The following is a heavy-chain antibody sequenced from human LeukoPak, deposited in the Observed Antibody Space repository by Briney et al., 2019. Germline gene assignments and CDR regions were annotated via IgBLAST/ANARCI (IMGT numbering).Heavy chain of an antibody. Sequence: ASVKVSCKTSGYIFTKYDISWVRQAPGQGPAWMGWITPYNGNAQSAPKFEGRVTMTTDTSASTAYLELRGLKSDDTAVYYCARETKDGVFFDYWGQGTLVIVSS. J-gene: IGHJ4*02. CDR2: ITPYNGNA. CDR1: GYIFTKYD. CDR3: ARETKDGVFFDY. V-gene: IGHV1-18*01. D-gene: IGHD6-13*01.